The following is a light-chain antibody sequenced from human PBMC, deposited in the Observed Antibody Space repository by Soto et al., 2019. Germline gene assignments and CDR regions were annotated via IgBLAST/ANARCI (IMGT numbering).Light chain of an antibody. CDR3: QVLNSSSDHSL. Sequence: SYELTQPPSVSVAPGKTARITCGGNNIGSKSVHWYQQKPGQAPVLVIYYDSDRPSGIPERFSGSNSGNTASLTISRVEAGDEGDYYSQVLNSSSDHSLFGGGTKLNVL. V-gene: IGLV3-21*04. J-gene: IGLJ2*01. CDR1: NIGSKS. CDR2: YDS.